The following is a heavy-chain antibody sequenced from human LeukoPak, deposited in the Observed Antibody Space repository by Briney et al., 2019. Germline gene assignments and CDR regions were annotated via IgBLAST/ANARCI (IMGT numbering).Heavy chain of an antibody. V-gene: IGHV4-4*02. J-gene: IGHJ4*02. CDR3: SRERGAFCLFGY. CDR1: GGSISSTNW. D-gene: IGHD3-10*02. Sequence: SETLSLTCGVSGGSISSTNWWSWVRQPPGRGLEWIGEVSLTGETNYNPSLNGRVTMSLDGSRNQLSLTQTSVTVADTAIYYCSRERGAFCLFGYWGQGTLVIV. CDR2: VSLTGET.